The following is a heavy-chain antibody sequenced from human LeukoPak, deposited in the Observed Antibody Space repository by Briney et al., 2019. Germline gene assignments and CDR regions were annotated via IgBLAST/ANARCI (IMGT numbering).Heavy chain of an antibody. CDR3: AKEHGSGSFDY. V-gene: IGHV3-21*01. J-gene: IGHJ4*02. CDR2: ISSSSSHI. Sequence: GGSLRLSCAASGFTFSSYNMNWVRQAPGKGLEWVSFISSSSSHIYYADSVKGRFTISRDNAKNSLYLQMNSLRAEDTAVYYCAKEHGSGSFDYWGQGTLVTVSS. D-gene: IGHD3-10*01. CDR1: GFTFSSYN.